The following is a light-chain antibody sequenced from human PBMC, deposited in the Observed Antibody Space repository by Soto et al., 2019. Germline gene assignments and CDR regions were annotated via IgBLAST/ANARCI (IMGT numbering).Light chain of an antibody. J-gene: IGLJ1*01. CDR3: SSYTSSTDYV. V-gene: IGLV1-40*01. Sequence: QSVLTQPPSVSGAPGQTITISCTGSSSNIGAGYDVHWYQQLPGRAPKLLIYGNNNRPSGVSNRFSGSKSGDTASLTISGLRAEDEADYYCSSYTSSTDYVFGTGTKLTVL. CDR1: SSNIGAGYD. CDR2: GNN.